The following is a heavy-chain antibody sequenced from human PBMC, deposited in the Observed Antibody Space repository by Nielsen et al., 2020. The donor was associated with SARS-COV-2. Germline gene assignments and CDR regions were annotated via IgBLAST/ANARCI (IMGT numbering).Heavy chain of an antibody. CDR3: ARESNYYYYYGMDV. J-gene: IGHJ6*02. Sequence: SETLSLTCAVSGGSISSSNWWSWVRQPPGKGLEWIGEIYHSGSTNYNPSLKSRVTISVDKSKNQFSLKLSSVTAADTAVYYCARESNYYYYYGMDVWGQGTTVTVSS. D-gene: IGHD4-11*01. CDR1: GGSISSSNW. V-gene: IGHV4-4*02. CDR2: IYHSGST.